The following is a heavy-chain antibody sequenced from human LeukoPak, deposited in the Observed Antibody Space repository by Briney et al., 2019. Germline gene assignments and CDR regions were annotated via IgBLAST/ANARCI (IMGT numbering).Heavy chain of an antibody. Sequence: GGSLRLSCAASGFTFDDYAMHWVRQAPGKGLEWVSSISSSSSYIHYADSVKGRFTISRDNAKNSLYLQMNSLRAEDTAVYYCARDGLKSGSYSYYYGMDVWGQGTTVTVSS. CDR3: ARDGLKSGSYSYYYGMDV. V-gene: IGHV3-21*01. J-gene: IGHJ6*02. CDR2: ISSSSSYI. D-gene: IGHD1-26*01. CDR1: GFTFDDYA.